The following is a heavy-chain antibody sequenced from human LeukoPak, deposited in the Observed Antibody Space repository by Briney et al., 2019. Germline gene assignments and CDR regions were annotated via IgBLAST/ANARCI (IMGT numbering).Heavy chain of an antibody. CDR1: GHSISSDYY. CDR2: IYNSGST. V-gene: IGHV4-38-2*01. J-gene: IGHJ4*02. Sequence: SETLSLTCAVSGHSISSDYYWGWIRQPPGKGLEWIGSIYNSGSTYYNPSLKSRVTISVDTSKNHVSLKLSSVTAADTAFYYCARNATNIAADGRGAGYFDYWGQGTLVTVST. D-gene: IGHD6-13*01. CDR3: ARNATNIAADGRGAGYFDY.